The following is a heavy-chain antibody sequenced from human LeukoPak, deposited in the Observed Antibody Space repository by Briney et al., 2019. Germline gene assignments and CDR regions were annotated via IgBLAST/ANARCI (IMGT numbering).Heavy chain of an antibody. D-gene: IGHD1-1*01. CDR1: SGSFSSSSYF. Sequence: SETLSLTCTVSSGSFSSSSYFCGWIRQPPGMGLEWIATINYSGTTYYNPSLKSRCNTSVDTSRKQFSLKLNSVTAPDTAVYYCARLSGGVQLWVDWGQGALVTVSS. CDR3: ARLSGGVQLWVD. J-gene: IGHJ4*01. CDR2: INYSGTT. V-gene: IGHV4-39*01.